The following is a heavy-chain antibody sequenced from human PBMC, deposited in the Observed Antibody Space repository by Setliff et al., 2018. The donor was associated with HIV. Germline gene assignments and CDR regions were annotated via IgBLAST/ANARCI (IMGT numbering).Heavy chain of an antibody. CDR1: GYMFGPYG. V-gene: IGHV1-18*01. Sequence: ASVKVSCKASGYMFGPYGFSWVRQVPGQRLEWMGWITDDNRDTHSAQKFQGRVTMTRSTSFSTAYMELSNLTSEDTAIYYCARKHKVSLGRGIVVLWGFDPWGQGTLVTVSS. CDR3: ARKHKVSLGRGIVVLWGFDP. CDR2: ITDDNRDT. J-gene: IGHJ5*02. D-gene: IGHD3-10*01.